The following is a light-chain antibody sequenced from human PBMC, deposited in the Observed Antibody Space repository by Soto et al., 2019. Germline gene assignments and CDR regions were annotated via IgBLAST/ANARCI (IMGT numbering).Light chain of an antibody. CDR1: SSYVGGYNY. CDR3: CSYVGSYTFV. V-gene: IGLV2-11*01. CDR2: NFN. J-gene: IGLJ1*01. Sequence: QSVLTQPRSVSGSPGQSVTISCTGTSSYVGGYNYVSWYQQHPRKAPQLLIFNFNRRPSGVPDRFSGSTSGNTPSLTISGLQAEDEADYYCCSYVGSYTFVFETGTKVTVL.